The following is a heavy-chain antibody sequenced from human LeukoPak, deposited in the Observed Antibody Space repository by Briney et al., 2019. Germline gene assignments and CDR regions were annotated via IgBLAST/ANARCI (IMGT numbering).Heavy chain of an antibody. CDR3: AGGSGYSYGYPPHY. Sequence: PGGSLRLSCAASGFTFSSYSMNWVRQAPGKGLEWVSSISSSSSYIYYADSVKGRFTISRDNAKNSLYLQMNSLRAEDTAVYYCAGGSGYSYGYPPHYWGQGTLVTVSS. CDR1: GFTFSSYS. V-gene: IGHV3-21*01. J-gene: IGHJ4*02. D-gene: IGHD5-18*01. CDR2: ISSSSSYI.